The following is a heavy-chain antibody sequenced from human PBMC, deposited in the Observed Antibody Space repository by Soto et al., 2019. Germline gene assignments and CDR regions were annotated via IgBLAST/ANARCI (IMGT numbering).Heavy chain of an antibody. J-gene: IGHJ4*02. CDR3: ARIISPEFGGWPWPYFDY. D-gene: IGHD2-15*01. Sequence: QVTLKESGPVLVNPTETLTLTCTVSGFSLSNARMGVSWIRQPPGKALEWLAHIFSNDEKSYSTSLKSRLTISKDTSKSQVVLTMTNMDPVDTATYYCARIISPEFGGWPWPYFDYWGQGTLVTVSS. CDR1: GFSLSNARMG. CDR2: IFSNDEK. V-gene: IGHV2-26*01.